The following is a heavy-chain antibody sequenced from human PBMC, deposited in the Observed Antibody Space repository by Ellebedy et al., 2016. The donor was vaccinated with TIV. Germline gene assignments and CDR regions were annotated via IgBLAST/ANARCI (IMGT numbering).Heavy chain of an antibody. D-gene: IGHD1-26*01. CDR1: GGSISSYY. V-gene: IGHV4-59*12. CDR3: ARDRGAVGGSYHFDY. CDR2: IYYSGST. J-gene: IGHJ4*02. Sequence: MPSETLSLTCTVSGGSISSYYWSRIRQPPGKGLEWIGYIYYSGSTNYNPSLKSRVTISVDTSKNQFSLKLSSVTAADTAVYYCARDRGAVGGSYHFDYWGQGTLVTVSS.